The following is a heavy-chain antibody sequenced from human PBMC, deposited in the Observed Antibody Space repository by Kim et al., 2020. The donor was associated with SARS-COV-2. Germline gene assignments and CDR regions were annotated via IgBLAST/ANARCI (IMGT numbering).Heavy chain of an antibody. CDR1: GFTFSSYA. Sequence: GGSLRLSCAASGFTFSSYAMSWVRQAPGKGLEWVSAISGSGGSTYYADSVKGRFTISRDNSKNTLYLQMNSLRAEDTAVYYCAKKTGITMVRGVIPYWGQGTLVTVSS. CDR3: AKKTGITMVRGVIPY. CDR2: ISGSGGST. V-gene: IGHV3-23*01. D-gene: IGHD3-10*01. J-gene: IGHJ4*02.